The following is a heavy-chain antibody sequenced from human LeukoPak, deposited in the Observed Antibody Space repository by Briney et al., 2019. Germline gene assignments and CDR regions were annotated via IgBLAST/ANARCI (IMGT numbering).Heavy chain of an antibody. V-gene: IGHV3-53*01. CDR2: IYSGGST. Sequence: GGSLRLSCAASGFTVSSNYMGWVRQAPGKGLEWVSVIYSGGSTYYADSVKGRFTISRDNSKNTLYLQMNSLRAEDTAVYYCARYDFWSGYYGAFDIWGQGTMVTVSS. CDR3: ARYDFWSGYYGAFDI. CDR1: GFTVSSNY. D-gene: IGHD3-3*01. J-gene: IGHJ3*02.